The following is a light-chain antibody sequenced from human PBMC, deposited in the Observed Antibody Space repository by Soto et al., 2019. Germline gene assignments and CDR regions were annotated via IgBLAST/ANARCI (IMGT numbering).Light chain of an antibody. CDR2: WAS. CDR3: QQYYDVPRT. V-gene: IGKV4-1*01. J-gene: IGKJ1*01. CDR1: QSVLYSPNNKNY. Sequence: DIVMTQSPDSLAVSLGERATINCKSSQSVLYSPNNKNYSAWYQQKPGQPPKLLIYWASARESGVPDRFSGCGSGTDFTLTISSLQAEDVAVYYCQQYYDVPRTFGQGTKVDIK.